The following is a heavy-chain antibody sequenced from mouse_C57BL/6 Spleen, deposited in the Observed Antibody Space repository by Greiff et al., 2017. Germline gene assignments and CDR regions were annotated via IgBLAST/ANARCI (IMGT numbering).Heavy chain of an antibody. V-gene: IGHV1-42*01. J-gene: IGHJ3*01. D-gene: IGHD2-4*01. CDR3: ARRRDYDGGAWFAY. Sequence: VQLKESGPELVKPGASVKISCKASGYSFTGYYMNWVKQSPEKSLEWIGEINPSTGGTTYNQKFKAKATLTVDKSSSTAYMQLKSLTSEDSAVYYCARRRDYDGGAWFAYWGQGTLVTVSA. CDR1: GYSFTGYY. CDR2: INPSTGGT.